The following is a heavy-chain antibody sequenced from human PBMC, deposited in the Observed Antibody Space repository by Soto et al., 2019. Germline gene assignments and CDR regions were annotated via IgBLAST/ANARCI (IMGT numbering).Heavy chain of an antibody. V-gene: IGHV4-30-4*01. CDR2: IYYSGST. J-gene: IGHJ4*02. D-gene: IGHD3-10*01. Sequence: TLSLTCTVSGGSISSGDYYWSWIRQPPGKGLEWIGYIYYSGSTYYNPSLKSRVTISVDTSKNQFSLKLSSVTAADTAVYYCASSRDYYGSGSYPDWGQGTLVTVSS. CDR1: GGSISSGDYY. CDR3: ASSRDYYGSGSYPD.